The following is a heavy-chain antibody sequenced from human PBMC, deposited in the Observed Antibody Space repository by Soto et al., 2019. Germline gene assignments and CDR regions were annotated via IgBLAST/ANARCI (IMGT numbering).Heavy chain of an antibody. V-gene: IGHV1-69*13. CDR1: EGTFNSYA. CDR2: IIPYYNTL. CDR3: ASGASRWYPYFFDS. Sequence: WASVKVSCKASEGTFNSYAIAWVRQAPGQGLEWMGGIIPYYNTLNYAQKFQDRVTITADDSTNTVYMELSSLRSDDTAVYFCASGASRWYPYFFDSRAQGTLVTVSS. J-gene: IGHJ4*02. D-gene: IGHD6-13*01.